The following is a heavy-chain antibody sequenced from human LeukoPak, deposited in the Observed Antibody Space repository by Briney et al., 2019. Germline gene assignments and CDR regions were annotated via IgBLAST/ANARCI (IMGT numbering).Heavy chain of an antibody. V-gene: IGHV3-23*01. J-gene: IGHJ4*02. CDR1: GFTFSRYP. CDR3: AKDDSGGRA. Sequence: GGSLRLSCAASGFTFSRYPMSWVRQAPGKGLEGVSTISGNDDSTYYADSVKGRFTISRDTSKNTLYVQMNSLRAEDTAIYYCAKDDSGGRAWGQGTLVTVSS. D-gene: IGHD6-19*01. CDR2: ISGNDDST.